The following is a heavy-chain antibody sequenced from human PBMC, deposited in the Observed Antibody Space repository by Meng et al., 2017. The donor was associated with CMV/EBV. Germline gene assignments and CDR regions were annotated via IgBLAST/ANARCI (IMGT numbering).Heavy chain of an antibody. CDR1: GFTFSGSA. CDR3: TRRLMSRGGLIDY. D-gene: IGHD5/OR15-5a*01. J-gene: IGHJ4*02. Sequence: GESLKISCAASGFTFSGSAMHWVRQASGKGLEWVGRIRSKANSYATAYAAPVKGRFTISRDDSKNTAYLQMNSLKTEDTAVYYCTRRLMSRGGLIDYWGQGTLVTVSS. V-gene: IGHV3-73*01. CDR2: IRSKANSYAT.